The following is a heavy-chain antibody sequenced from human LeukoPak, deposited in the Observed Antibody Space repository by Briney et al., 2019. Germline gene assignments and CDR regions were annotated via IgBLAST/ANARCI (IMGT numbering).Heavy chain of an antibody. CDR1: GYSFTSYA. CDR2: INTNTGNP. D-gene: IGHD6-13*01. CDR3: ARASSSSWYYYFDY. V-gene: IGHV7-4-1*02. Sequence: GASVKVSCKASGYSFTSYAMNWVRQAPGQGLEWMGWINTNTGNPTYAQGFTGRFVFSLDTSVSTAYLQISSLKAEDTAVYYCARASSSSWYYYFDYWGQGTLVTVSS. J-gene: IGHJ4*02.